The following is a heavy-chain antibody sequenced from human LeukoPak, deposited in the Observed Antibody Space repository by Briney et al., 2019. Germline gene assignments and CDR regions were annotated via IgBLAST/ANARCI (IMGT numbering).Heavy chain of an antibody. CDR2: ISSSSSTI. CDR3: ARDSYGSGSYYRIDY. CDR1: GFTFSSFN. D-gene: IGHD3-10*01. J-gene: IGHJ4*02. V-gene: IGHV3-48*04. Sequence: PGGSLRLSCAASGFTFSSFNMNWVRQAPGKGLEWVSYISSSSSTIYYADSVKGRFTISRDNAKNSLYLQMNSLRAEDTAVYYCARDSYGSGSYYRIDYWGQGTLVTVSS.